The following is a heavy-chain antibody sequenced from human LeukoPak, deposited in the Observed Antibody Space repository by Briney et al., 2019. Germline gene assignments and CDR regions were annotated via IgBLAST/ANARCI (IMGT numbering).Heavy chain of an antibody. CDR2: INPNSGGT. V-gene: IGHV1-2*02. Sequence: VASVKVSCEASGYTFTGYYMHWVRQAPGQGLEWMGWINPNSGGTNYAQKFQGRVTMTRDTSISTAYMELSRLRSDDTAVYYCARDFAYSSSWSLDDPWGQGTLVTVSS. CDR1: GYTFTGYY. D-gene: IGHD6-13*01. CDR3: ARDFAYSSSWSLDDP. J-gene: IGHJ5*02.